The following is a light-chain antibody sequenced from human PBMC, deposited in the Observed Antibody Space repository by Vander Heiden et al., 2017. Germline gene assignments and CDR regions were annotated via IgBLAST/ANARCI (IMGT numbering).Light chain of an antibody. CDR3: QQTYSNPWT. Sequence: DIQMTQSPSSLSASVGDRVTITCRASQRISSYLNWYQQKAGKAPKFLIYATSSFPSRVPSRFSGSESGTDFTLTIIRLQPEAFATYYCQQTYSNPWTFGQGTKVEIK. CDR2: ATS. V-gene: IGKV1-39*01. J-gene: IGKJ1*01. CDR1: QRISSY.